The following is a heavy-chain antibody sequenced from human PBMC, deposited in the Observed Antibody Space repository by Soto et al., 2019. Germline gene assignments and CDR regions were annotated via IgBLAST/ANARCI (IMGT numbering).Heavy chain of an antibody. CDR2: IYYSGST. V-gene: IGHV4-31*03. CDR1: GGSISSGGYY. J-gene: IGHJ4*02. Sequence: QVQLQESGPGLVKPSQTLSLTCTVSGGSISSGGYYWSWIRQHPGKGLEWTGYIYYSGSTYYNPSLKSRVTISVDTSKNQFSLKLSSVTAADTAVYYCARELSWFGERVFDYWGQGTLVTVSA. D-gene: IGHD3-10*01. CDR3: ARELSWFGERVFDY.